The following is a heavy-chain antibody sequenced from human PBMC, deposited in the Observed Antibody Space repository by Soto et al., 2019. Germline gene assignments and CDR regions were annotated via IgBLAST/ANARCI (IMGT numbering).Heavy chain of an antibody. CDR1: GGSISSYY. D-gene: IGHD6-13*01. Sequence: PSETLSLTCTVSGGSISSYYWSWIRQPAGKGLEWIGRIYISRSTNYNPSLKSRVTMSVDTSKNQFSLKLSSVTVADTAVYYCARMSSSWYRWFDPWGQGTLVTVSS. CDR2: IYISRST. J-gene: IGHJ5*02. V-gene: IGHV4-4*07. CDR3: ARMSSSWYRWFDP.